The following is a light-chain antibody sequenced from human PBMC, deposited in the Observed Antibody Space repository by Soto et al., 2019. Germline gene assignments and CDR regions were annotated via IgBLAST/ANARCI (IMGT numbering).Light chain of an antibody. J-gene: IGLJ2*01. CDR3: QVWDRAATVV. CDR2: DDT. Sequence: SYELTQPPSLSVAPGQTATVTCGGDNIGTKGVHWYQQKPGQAPVVVVYDDTDRPSGIPERFSGSSSGNTATLTITRVEAGDDADYYCQVWDRAATVVFGGGTKLTVL. V-gene: IGLV3-21*02. CDR1: NIGTKG.